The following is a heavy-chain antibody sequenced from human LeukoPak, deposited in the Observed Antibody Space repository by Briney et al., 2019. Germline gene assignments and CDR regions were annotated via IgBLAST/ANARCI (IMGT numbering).Heavy chain of an antibody. CDR1: GGSFSGYY. CDR2: INHSGST. CDR3: ATSAYCGGDCWGNWFDP. Sequence: PSETLSLTCAAYGGSFSGYYWSWIRQPPGKGLEWIGEINHSGSTNYNPSLKSRVTISVDTSKNQFSLKLSSVTAADTAVYYCATSAYCGGDCWGNWFDPWGQGTLVTVSS. D-gene: IGHD2-21*02. J-gene: IGHJ5*02. V-gene: IGHV4-34*01.